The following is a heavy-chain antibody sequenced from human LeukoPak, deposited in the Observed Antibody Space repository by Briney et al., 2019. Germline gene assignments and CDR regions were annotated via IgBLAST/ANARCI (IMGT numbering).Heavy chain of an antibody. V-gene: IGHV4-34*01. J-gene: IGHJ3*02. Sequence: SETLSLTCAVYGGSFSGYYWSWIRQPPGKGLEWLGEINHSGSTNYNPSLKSRVTISVDTSKNQFSLKLSSVTAADTAVYYCARGRFFGLIVVIPAAMIAFDIWGQGTMVTVSS. D-gene: IGHD2-2*01. CDR1: GGSFSGYY. CDR3: ARGRFFGLIVVIPAAMIAFDI. CDR2: INHSGST.